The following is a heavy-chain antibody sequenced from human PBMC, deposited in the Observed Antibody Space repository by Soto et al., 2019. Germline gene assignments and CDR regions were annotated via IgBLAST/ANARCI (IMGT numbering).Heavy chain of an antibody. V-gene: IGHV3-23*01. CDR3: AKATATGGGAFEI. Sequence: GGSLRLSCSGSGFKFADYALAWVRQAPGKGLAWVSTILVGGSTHYEDSVQGRFTISRDTSKNTVYLHMNSLTAGDTAVYYCAKATATGGGAFEIYGQGTMVTVSS. CDR1: GFKFADYA. J-gene: IGHJ3*02. D-gene: IGHD2-8*02. CDR2: ILVGGST.